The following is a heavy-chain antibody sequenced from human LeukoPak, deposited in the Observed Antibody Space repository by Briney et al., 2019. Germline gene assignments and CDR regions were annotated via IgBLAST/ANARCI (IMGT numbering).Heavy chain of an antibody. CDR2: INPSGGST. D-gene: IGHD3-10*01. CDR1: GYTFTSYY. CDR3: ARDHELWSLDY. V-gene: IGHV1-46*01. Sequence: ASVKVSCKASGYTFTSYYMHWVRQAPGQGLEWMGIINPSGGSTSYAQKFQGRVTMTRDMSTGTVYLELSSLTSEDTAVYYCARDHELWSLDYWGQGTLVIVSS. J-gene: IGHJ4*02.